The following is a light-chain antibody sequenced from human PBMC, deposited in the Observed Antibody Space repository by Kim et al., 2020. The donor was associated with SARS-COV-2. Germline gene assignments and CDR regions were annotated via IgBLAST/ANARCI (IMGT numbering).Light chain of an antibody. CDR2: GAS. Sequence: PGKRATRPSRASQSVSSSYLAWYQQNPGQAPSLLIYGASSRATGIPDRFSGSGSGTDFTLTISRLEPEDFAVYYCQQYGSSPLTFGGGTKVDIK. J-gene: IGKJ4*01. V-gene: IGKV3-20*01. CDR1: QSVSSSY. CDR3: QQYGSSPLT.